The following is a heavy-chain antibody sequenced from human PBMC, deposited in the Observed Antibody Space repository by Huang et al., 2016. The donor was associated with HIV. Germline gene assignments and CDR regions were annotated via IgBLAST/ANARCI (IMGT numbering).Heavy chain of an antibody. J-gene: IGHJ4*02. D-gene: IGHD3-3*01. V-gene: IGHV4-59*11. Sequence: QVQLQESGPGLVKPSETLSLTCTVSGGSISTHYWSWIRQPPGKGLEWIGSIDYSGSTNSIPSLNSRVTILLDTSKYQFSLRVNSVTAADTAMYYCARDHHDFWRGYRRMYFFDHWGQGTLVTVSS. CDR2: IDYSGST. CDR1: GGSISTHY. CDR3: ARDHHDFWRGYRRMYFFDH.